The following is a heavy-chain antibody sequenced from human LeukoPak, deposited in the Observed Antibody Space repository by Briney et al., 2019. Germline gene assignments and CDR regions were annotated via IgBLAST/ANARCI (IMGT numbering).Heavy chain of an antibody. CDR1: GYTFNTYG. CDR3: AREMGQQQLVDAFDI. V-gene: IGHV1-69*13. CDR2: IIPIFGTA. J-gene: IGHJ3*02. Sequence: SVKVSCKASGYTFNTYGISWVRQAPGQGLEWMGGIIPIFGTANYAQKFQGRVTITADESTSTAYMELSSLRSEDTAVYYCAREMGQQQLVDAFDIWGQGTMVTVSS. D-gene: IGHD6-13*01.